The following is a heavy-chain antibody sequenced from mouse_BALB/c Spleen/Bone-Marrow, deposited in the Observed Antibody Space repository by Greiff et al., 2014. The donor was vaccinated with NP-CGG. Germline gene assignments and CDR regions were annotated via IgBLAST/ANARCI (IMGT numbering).Heavy chain of an antibody. D-gene: IGHD1-1*01. CDR1: GFTFSSYA. CDR2: ISSGGSYT. J-gene: IGHJ1*01. V-gene: IGHV5-9-3*01. CDR3: ARQDYYGSSPHWYFDV. Sequence: VQLKESGGGLVKPGGSLKLSCAASGFTFSSYAMSWVRQTPEKRLEWVATISSGGSYTCYADSVKGRFTISRDTAKNTLYLQMSSLRSEDTAIYYCARQDYYGSSPHWYFDVWGAGTTFTVSS.